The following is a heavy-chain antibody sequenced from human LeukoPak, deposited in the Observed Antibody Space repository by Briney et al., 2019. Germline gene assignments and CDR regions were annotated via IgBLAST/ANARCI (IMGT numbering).Heavy chain of an antibody. J-gene: IGHJ4*02. Sequence: GGSLRLSCEASGYTFSSYAMSWVRQAPGKGLKWVAAIWYDGSDQDQADSVKGRFTVSRDNSKNTLYLQMNSLRAEDTAVYYCAREDGSGWRLPENWGQGTLVTVSS. D-gene: IGHD6-19*01. V-gene: IGHV3-33*08. CDR2: IWYDGSDQ. CDR1: GYTFSSYA. CDR3: AREDGSGWRLPEN.